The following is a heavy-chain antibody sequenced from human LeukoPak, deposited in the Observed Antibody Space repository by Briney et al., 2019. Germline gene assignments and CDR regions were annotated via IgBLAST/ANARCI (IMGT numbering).Heavy chain of an antibody. Sequence: PGGSLRLSCAASGFTFSSYWMSWVRQAPGKGLEWVANIKQDGSDKYYVDSVKGRFTISRDNAKNTLYLQMNSLRAEDTAVYYCAKEGDIVLMVYALDYWGQGTLVTVSS. CDR2: IKQDGSDK. V-gene: IGHV3-7*03. J-gene: IGHJ4*02. CDR3: AKEGDIVLMVYALDY. CDR1: GFTFSSYW. D-gene: IGHD2-8*01.